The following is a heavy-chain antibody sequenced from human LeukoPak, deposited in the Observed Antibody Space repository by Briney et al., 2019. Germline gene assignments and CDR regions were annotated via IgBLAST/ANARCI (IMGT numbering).Heavy chain of an antibody. Sequence: SETLSLTCAVYGGSFSGYYWSWIRQPPGKGLEWIGEMNHSGSTNYNPSLKSRVTISVDTTKNQFSLRLSSVTAADTAVYYCARLGDLIWGQLVSSFDYWGQGTLVTVSS. V-gene: IGHV4-34*01. CDR2: MNHSGST. J-gene: IGHJ4*02. CDR1: GGSFSGYY. CDR3: ARLGDLIWGQLVSSFDY. D-gene: IGHD6-13*01.